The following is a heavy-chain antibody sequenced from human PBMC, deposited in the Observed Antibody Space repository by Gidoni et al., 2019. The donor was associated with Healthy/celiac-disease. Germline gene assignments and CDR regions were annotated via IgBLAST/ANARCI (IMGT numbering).Heavy chain of an antibody. J-gene: IGHJ4*02. Sequence: VKGRFTISRDDSKNTLYLQMDSLKTEDTAVYCCTTRGRLGYWGQGTLVTVSS. CDR3: TTRGRLGY. V-gene: IGHV3-15*01.